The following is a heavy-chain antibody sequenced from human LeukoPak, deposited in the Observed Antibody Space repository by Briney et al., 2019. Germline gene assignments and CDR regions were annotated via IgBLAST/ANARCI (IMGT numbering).Heavy chain of an antibody. CDR1: GFTFDDSA. V-gene: IGHV3-74*01. J-gene: IGHJ4*02. CDR3: ARVGYSYGFDY. D-gene: IGHD5-18*01. CDR2: INSDGSST. Sequence: PGGSLILSCAASGFTFDDSAMHWVRQAPGKGLVWVSRINSDGSSTSYADSVKGRFTISRDNAKNTLYLQMNSLRAEDTAVYYCARVGYSYGFDYWGQGTLVTVSS.